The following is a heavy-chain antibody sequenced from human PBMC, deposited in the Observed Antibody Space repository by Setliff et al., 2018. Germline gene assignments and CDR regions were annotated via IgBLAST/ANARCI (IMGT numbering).Heavy chain of an antibody. V-gene: IGHV4-39*01. J-gene: IGHJ4*02. CDR2: IHYSGNT. Sequence: LSLTCTVSGFSINSGTHFWGWIRQPPGKGLEWIGRIHYSGNTYYNASLKSRVIISVDTAQNQFSLSLSSVTAADTAVYYCARTGTYRYFDHWGQGTQVTVSS. CDR3: ARTGTYRYFDH. D-gene: IGHD1-1*01. CDR1: GFSINSGTHF.